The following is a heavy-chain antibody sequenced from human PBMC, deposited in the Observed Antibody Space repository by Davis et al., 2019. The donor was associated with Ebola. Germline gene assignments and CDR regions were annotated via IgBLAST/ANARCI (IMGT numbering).Heavy chain of an antibody. D-gene: IGHD6-13*01. CDR2: IYYIGIT. V-gene: IGHV4-30-4*07. CDR3: ARRGTSSWYAGWFDP. Sequence: SQTLSLTCAVSGGSISRGGYSWSWIRQPPGKGLEWIGDIYYIGITYYNPSLKSRITMSVDTSKNQFSLKMSSVTAADTAMYYCARRGTSSWYAGWFDPWGQGTLVTVSS. J-gene: IGHJ5*02. CDR1: GGSISRGGYS.